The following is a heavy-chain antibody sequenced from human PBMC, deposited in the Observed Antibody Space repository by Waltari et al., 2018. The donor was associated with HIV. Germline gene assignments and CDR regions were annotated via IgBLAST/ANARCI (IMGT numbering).Heavy chain of an antibody. J-gene: IGHJ6*02. Sequence: QVQLQQLGPELVKPSQTLSLTCAISGYSVSSTSAAWNWIRQSPSRGLEWLGRTYYRSKWYNDYAVSEKSRITINPDTSKNQFSLQLNSVTPEDTAVYYCAREFGTPPYYGMDVWGQGTTVTVSS. CDR2: TYYRSKWYN. D-gene: IGHD3-16*01. CDR3: AREFGTPPYYGMDV. CDR1: GYSVSSTSAA. V-gene: IGHV6-1*01.